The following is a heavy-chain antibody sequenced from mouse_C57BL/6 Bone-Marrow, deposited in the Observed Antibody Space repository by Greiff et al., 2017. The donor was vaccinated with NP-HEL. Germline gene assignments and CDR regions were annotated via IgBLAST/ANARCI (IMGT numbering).Heavy chain of an antibody. CDR1: GYTFTSYW. V-gene: IGHV1-69*01. D-gene: IGHD2-1*01. J-gene: IGHJ3*01. CDR3: ARYYYGNYGGFAY. Sequence: QVQLQQPGAELVMPGASVKLSCKASGYTFTSYWMHWVKQRPGQGLEWIGEIDPSDSYTNYNQKFKGKSTLTVDKSSSTAYMQLSSLTSEDSAVYYCARYYYGNYGGFAYWGQGTLVTVSA. CDR2: IDPSDSYT.